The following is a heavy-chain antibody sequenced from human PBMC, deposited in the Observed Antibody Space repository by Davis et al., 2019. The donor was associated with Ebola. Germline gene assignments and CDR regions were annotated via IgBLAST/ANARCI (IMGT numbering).Heavy chain of an antibody. D-gene: IGHD2-15*01. Sequence: MPSETLSLTCTVSGASISSSNYYWGWIRQPPGKGLEWIGSIYYSGSTYYNPSLKSRVTISVDTSKNQFSLKLSSVTAADTAVCYCAAAVNYYYGMDVWGQGTTVTVSS. V-gene: IGHV4-39*01. CDR1: GASISSSNYY. CDR3: AAAVNYYYGMDV. CDR2: IYYSGST. J-gene: IGHJ6*02.